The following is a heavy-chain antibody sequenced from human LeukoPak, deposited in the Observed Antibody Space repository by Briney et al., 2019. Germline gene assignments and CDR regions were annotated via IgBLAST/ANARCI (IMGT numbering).Heavy chain of an antibody. Sequence: ASVKVSCKAPGYTFTSYYMHWVRQAPGQGLEWMGIINPSGGSTSYAQKFQGRVTMTRDTSTSTVYMELSSLRSEDTAVYYCARDRGSDDAGSEWDSSGYLFDYWGQGTLVTVSS. CDR3: ARDRGSDDAGSEWDSSGYLFDY. V-gene: IGHV1-46*01. D-gene: IGHD3-22*01. CDR2: INPSGGST. J-gene: IGHJ4*02. CDR1: GYTFTSYY.